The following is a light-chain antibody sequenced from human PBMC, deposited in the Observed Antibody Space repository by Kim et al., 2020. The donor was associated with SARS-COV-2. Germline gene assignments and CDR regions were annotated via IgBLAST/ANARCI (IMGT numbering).Light chain of an antibody. CDR2: AAS. Sequence: DIQMTQSPSSLSASVGDRVTITCRVSQSIDNYLNWYQQKPGQVPKLLIYAASSLQSGVPSRFSGRGSETDFTLTISSLQPEDFATYYCQQSHRTPITFGQGTRLEIK. V-gene: IGKV1-39*01. CDR1: QSIDNY. J-gene: IGKJ5*01. CDR3: QQSHRTPIT.